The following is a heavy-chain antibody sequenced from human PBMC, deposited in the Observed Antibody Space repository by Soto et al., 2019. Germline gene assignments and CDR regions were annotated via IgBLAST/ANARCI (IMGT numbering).Heavy chain of an antibody. D-gene: IGHD1-1*01. V-gene: IGHV4-31*03. Sequence: QVQLQESGPGLVKPSQTLSLTCTVSGGSISSGGYYWSWIRQHPGKGLEWIGYIYYSGSTYYNPSHNSRFTKAVDTSKNQFSMKLSSVTAADTGVYYCARESRDGYNLAGMDVWGQGTTVTVSS. CDR2: IYYSGST. CDR1: GGSISSGGYY. J-gene: IGHJ6*02. CDR3: ARESRDGYNLAGMDV.